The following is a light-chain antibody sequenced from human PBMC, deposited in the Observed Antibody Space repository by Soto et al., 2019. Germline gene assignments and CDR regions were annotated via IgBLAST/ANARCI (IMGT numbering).Light chain of an antibody. Sequence: EIVLTQSPGTLSLSPGQRATLSCRASQSLSSNYLAWYQQTPGLAPRLLIYGASSRATGIPDRFSGSASGTDFTLSISRLEPEDFAVYYCHQYDSSPLTFGGGTKVEIK. V-gene: IGKV3-20*01. CDR2: GAS. J-gene: IGKJ4*01. CDR3: HQYDSSPLT. CDR1: QSLSSNY.